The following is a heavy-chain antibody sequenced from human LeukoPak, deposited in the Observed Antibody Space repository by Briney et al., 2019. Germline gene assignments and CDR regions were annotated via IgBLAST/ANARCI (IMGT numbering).Heavy chain of an antibody. V-gene: IGHV4-30-2*01. J-gene: IGHJ5*02. CDR3: ARAPTYYYDT. Sequence: PSQTLSLTCAVSGGSISSGGYSWSWIRQPPGKGLEWIGYIYHSGGTYYNPSLKSRVTISVDRSKNQFSLKLSSVTAADTAVYYCARAPTYYYDTWGQGTLVTVSS. CDR2: IYHSGGT. D-gene: IGHD3-22*01. CDR1: GGSISSGGYS.